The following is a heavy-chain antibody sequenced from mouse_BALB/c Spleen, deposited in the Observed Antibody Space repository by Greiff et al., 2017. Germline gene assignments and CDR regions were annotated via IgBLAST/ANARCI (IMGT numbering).Heavy chain of an antibody. Sequence: EVKVVESGGGLVQPGGSRKLSCAASGFTFSSFGMHWVRQAPEKGLEWVAYISSGSSTIYYADTVKGRFTISRDNPKNTLFLQMTSLRSEDTAMYYCARDIYGSRYYAMDYWGQGTSVTVSS. J-gene: IGHJ4*01. D-gene: IGHD1-1*01. CDR3: ARDIYGSRYYAMDY. CDR2: ISSGSSTI. V-gene: IGHV5-17*02. CDR1: GFTFSSFG.